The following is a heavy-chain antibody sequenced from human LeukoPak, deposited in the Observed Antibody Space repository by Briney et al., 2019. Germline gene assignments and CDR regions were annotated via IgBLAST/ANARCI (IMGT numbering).Heavy chain of an antibody. Sequence: GASVKVSCKASGGTFSSYAISWVRQAPGQGLEWMGGIIPIFGTANYAQKFQGRVTITADESTSTAYMELSSLRSDDTAVYYCARDSSGWNQFDYWGQGTLVTVSS. J-gene: IGHJ4*02. D-gene: IGHD6-19*01. CDR2: IIPIFGTA. CDR3: ARDSSGWNQFDY. CDR1: GGTFSSYA. V-gene: IGHV1-69*13.